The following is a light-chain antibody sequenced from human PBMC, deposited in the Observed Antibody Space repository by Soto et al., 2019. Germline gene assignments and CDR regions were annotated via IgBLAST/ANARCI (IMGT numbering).Light chain of an antibody. Sequence: DIQLTQSPPSLSASVGDRVTITCRASQSVRTYLNWYHQKPGKAPKLLIYGVSTLHSGVPSRFSGAGSGTDFTLTISSLQTEDFGAYYCQQSYSTPWTFGPGTKWISN. V-gene: IGKV1-39*01. J-gene: IGKJ1*01. CDR2: GVS. CDR3: QQSYSTPWT. CDR1: QSVRTY.